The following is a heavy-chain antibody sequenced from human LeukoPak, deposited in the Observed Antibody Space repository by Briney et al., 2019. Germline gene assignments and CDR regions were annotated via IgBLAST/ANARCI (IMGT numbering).Heavy chain of an antibody. V-gene: IGHV3-7*01. D-gene: IGHD3-22*01. CDR3: ARRDYYDSSTDFIDAFDI. CDR1: GYSISSGYY. CDR2: IKQDGSAK. J-gene: IGHJ3*02. Sequence: ETLSLTCTVSGYSISSGYYWGWIRQPPGKGLEWVANIKQDGSAKFYVDSVKGRFTISRDNAKNSLYLQMNSLRAEDMAVYYCARRDYYDSSTDFIDAFDIWGQGTKVTVSS.